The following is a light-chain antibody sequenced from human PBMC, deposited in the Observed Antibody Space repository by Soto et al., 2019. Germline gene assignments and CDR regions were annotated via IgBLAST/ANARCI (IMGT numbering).Light chain of an antibody. V-gene: IGKV3-11*01. CDR3: QQRTNWRIT. Sequence: IVLTQSPAILSLSPGERATLSCMASQSVSSSLAWYQQKPGQAPRLLIYDTSNRATDIPPRFSGIGSGTDFTLTITSLEHEDFAVYYCQQRTNWRITFGQGTRLEIK. J-gene: IGKJ5*01. CDR1: QSVSSS. CDR2: DTS.